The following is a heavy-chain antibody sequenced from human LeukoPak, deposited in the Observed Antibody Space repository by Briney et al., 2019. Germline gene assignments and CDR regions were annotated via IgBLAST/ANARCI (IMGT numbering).Heavy chain of an antibody. V-gene: IGHV1-46*01. CDR2: INPSGGST. J-gene: IGHJ5*02. CDR1: GYTFTSYY. CDR3: ARDRDSSGWTNWFDP. D-gene: IGHD6-19*01. Sequence: ASVKVSCKASGYTFTSYYMHWVRQAPGQGLEWMGIINPSGGSTSYAQKFQGRVTMTRDTSTSTVYMELSSQRSEDTAVYYCARDRDSSGWTNWFDPWGQGTLVTVSS.